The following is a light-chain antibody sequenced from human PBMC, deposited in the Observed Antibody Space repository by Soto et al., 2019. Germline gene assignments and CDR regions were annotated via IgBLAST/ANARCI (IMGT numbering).Light chain of an antibody. J-gene: IGKJ5*01. CDR1: QSVSNY. Sequence: EIVLTQSPATLSLSPGERATLSCRTSQSVSNYLAWYQQKPCQAPRLLIYDASNRATGIPARFSGSGSGTDFTLTISSLGPKDFAVYYCQQGGTFGQGTRLEIK. CDR2: DAS. CDR3: QQGGT. V-gene: IGKV3-11*01.